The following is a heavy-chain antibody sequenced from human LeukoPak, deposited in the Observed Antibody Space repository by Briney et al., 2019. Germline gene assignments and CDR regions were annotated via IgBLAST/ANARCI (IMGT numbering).Heavy chain of an antibody. CDR2: IKQDGSEK. V-gene: IGHV3-7*02. Sequence: GGSLRLSCAASGFTFSRYWMSWVRQAPGKGLEWVATIKQDGSEKYYVDSVKGRFTISRDNAKNSLSLQMNSLRAEDTAVYYCARASLMAASYWGQGTLVTVSS. J-gene: IGHJ4*02. D-gene: IGHD5-24*01. CDR3: ARASLMAASY. CDR1: GFTFSRYW.